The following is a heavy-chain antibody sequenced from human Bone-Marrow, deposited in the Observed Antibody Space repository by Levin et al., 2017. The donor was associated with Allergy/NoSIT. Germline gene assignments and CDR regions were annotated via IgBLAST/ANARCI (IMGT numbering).Heavy chain of an antibody. D-gene: IGHD2-15*01. CDR3: AKWWDSNWFDS. Sequence: GESLKISCVASGFTFSSSAMSWLRQAPGKGLEWVSGISATGRTTYYADSVKGRSTISRDNSNNTLTLQMNGLRAEDAAVYYCAKWWDSNWFDSWGQGTLVAVSS. J-gene: IGHJ5*01. CDR2: ISATGRTT. V-gene: IGHV3-23*01. CDR1: GFTFSSSA.